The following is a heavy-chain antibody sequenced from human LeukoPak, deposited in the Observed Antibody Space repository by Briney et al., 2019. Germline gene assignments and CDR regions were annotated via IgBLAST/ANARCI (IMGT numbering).Heavy chain of an antibody. D-gene: IGHD6-19*01. V-gene: IGHV3-30*01. CDR3: ARGSSRYSSGWFPI. J-gene: IGHJ3*02. Sequence: QSGGSLRLSCAASGFTFSSYAMHWVRQAPGKGLEWVAVISYDGSNKYYADSVKGRFTISRDNSKNTLCLQMNSLRAEDTAVYYCARGSSRYSSGWFPIWGQGTMVTVSS. CDR1: GFTFSSYA. CDR2: ISYDGSNK.